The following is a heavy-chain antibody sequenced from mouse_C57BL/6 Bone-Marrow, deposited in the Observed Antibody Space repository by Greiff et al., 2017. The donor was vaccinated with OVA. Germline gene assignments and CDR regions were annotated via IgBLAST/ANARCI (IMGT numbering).Heavy chain of an antibody. D-gene: IGHD4-1*01. J-gene: IGHJ3*01. V-gene: IGHV1-42*01. CDR2: INPSTGGT. CDR1: GYSFTGYF. Sequence: EVQLQQSGPELVKPGASVKISCKASGYSFTGYFMNWVKQSPEKSLEWIGAINPSTGGTTYNQKFKAKATLTVAKSSSTAYMQLKSLTSEDSAVCYCARGGTSPFAYWGQGTLVTGSA. CDR3: ARGGTSPFAY.